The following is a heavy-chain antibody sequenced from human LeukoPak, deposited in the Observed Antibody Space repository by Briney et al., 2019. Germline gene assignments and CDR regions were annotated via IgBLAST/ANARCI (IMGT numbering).Heavy chain of an antibody. V-gene: IGHV3-23*01. CDR3: AKDPGWYGDFAYYFDY. CDR1: GFTFSSYA. Sequence: PGGSLRLSCAASGFTFSSYARSWVRQAPGKGLEWVSAISGSGGSTYYADSVKGRFTISRDNSKNTLYLQMNSLRAEDTAVYYCAKDPGWYGDFAYYFDYWGQGTLVTVSS. J-gene: IGHJ4*02. CDR2: ISGSGGST. D-gene: IGHD4-17*01.